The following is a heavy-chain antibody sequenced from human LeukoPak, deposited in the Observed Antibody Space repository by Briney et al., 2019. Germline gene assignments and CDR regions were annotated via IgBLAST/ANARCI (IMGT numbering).Heavy chain of an antibody. D-gene: IGHD3-22*01. CDR2: ISSSSSYI. J-gene: IGHJ4*02. CDR3: ARDGYDSSGYYPYYFDY. CDR1: GFTFSSYE. V-gene: IGHV3-21*01. Sequence: GGSLRLSCAASGFTFSSYEMNWVRQAPGKGLEWVSSISSSSSYIYYADSVKGRFTISRDNAKNSLYLQMNSLRAEDTAVYYCARDGYDSSGYYPYYFDYWGQGTLVTVSS.